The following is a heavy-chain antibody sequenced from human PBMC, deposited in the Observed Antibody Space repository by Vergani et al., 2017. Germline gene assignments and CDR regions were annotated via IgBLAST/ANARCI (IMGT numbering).Heavy chain of an antibody. Sequence: QVQLVESGGGVVQPGRSLRLSCAASGFTFINYAMHWVRQAPGKGLEWVSLISSDGNSKYYADSVKGRFTISRDNSKNTLHLQMNSLRAEDTALYYCARDPLVQGAIGLPDYWGQGTLVTVSS. J-gene: IGHJ4*02. CDR2: ISSDGNSK. CDR3: ARDPLVQGAIGLPDY. D-gene: IGHD3-10*01. CDR1: GFTFINYA. V-gene: IGHV3-30-3*01.